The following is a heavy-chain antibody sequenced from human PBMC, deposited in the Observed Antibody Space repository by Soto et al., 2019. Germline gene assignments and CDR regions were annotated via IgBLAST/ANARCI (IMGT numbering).Heavy chain of an antibody. CDR1: GFSLSTIGVG. CDR2: IYWHDDK. V-gene: IGHV2-5*01. Sequence: SGPTLVNPTQTLTLTCTFSGFSLSTIGVGVGWIRQPPGKVLEWLALIYWHDDKRYSPSLKSRLTITKDTSKNQVVLTMTNMDPVDTATYYCAHRGGAAVGLYYFDYWGQGTLVTVSS. CDR3: AHRGGAAVGLYYFDY. J-gene: IGHJ4*02. D-gene: IGHD6-13*01.